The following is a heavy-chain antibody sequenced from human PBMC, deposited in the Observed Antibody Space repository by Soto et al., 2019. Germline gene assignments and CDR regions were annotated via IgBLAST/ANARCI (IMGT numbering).Heavy chain of an antibody. Sequence: GGSLRLSCAASGFTFSSYGMHWVRQAPGKGLEWVAVIWYDGSNKYYADSVKGRFTISRDNSKNTLYLQMNSLRAEDTAVYYRARAYGDYDAFDIWGQGTMVTVSS. V-gene: IGHV3-33*01. CDR2: IWYDGSNK. D-gene: IGHD4-17*01. CDR3: ARAYGDYDAFDI. J-gene: IGHJ3*02. CDR1: GFTFSSYG.